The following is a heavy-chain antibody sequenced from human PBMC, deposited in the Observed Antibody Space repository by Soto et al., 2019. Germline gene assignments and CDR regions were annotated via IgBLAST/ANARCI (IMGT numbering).Heavy chain of an antibody. Sequence: SETLSLTCAVSGGSISTSNWWSWVRQPPGKGLEWIGYIYYSGSTYYNPSLKSRVTISVDTSKNQFSLKLSSVTAADTAVYYCARVGPYYDFWSGLPNYYYGMDVWGQGTTVTVSS. V-gene: IGHV4-30-4*01. CDR1: GGSISTSNW. D-gene: IGHD3-3*01. CDR2: IYYSGST. CDR3: ARVGPYYDFWSGLPNYYYGMDV. J-gene: IGHJ6*02.